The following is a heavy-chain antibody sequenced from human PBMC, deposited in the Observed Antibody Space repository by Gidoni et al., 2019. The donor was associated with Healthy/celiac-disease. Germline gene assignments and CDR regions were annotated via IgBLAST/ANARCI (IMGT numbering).Heavy chain of an antibody. D-gene: IGHD1-26*01. Sequence: EVQLVESGGGLIQPGGSLGLSCAASGFTVSSNYMSWVRQAPGKGLEWVSVIYSGGSTYYADSVKGRFTISRDNSKNTLYLQMNSLRAEDPAVYYCASSRWELPYFDYWGQGTLVTVSS. V-gene: IGHV3-53*01. CDR3: ASSRWELPYFDY. CDR1: GFTVSSNY. J-gene: IGHJ4*02. CDR2: IYSGGST.